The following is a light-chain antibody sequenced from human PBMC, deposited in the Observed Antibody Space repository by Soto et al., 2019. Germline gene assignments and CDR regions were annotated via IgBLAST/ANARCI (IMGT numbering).Light chain of an antibody. Sequence: QSALTQPASVSGSPGQSITISCTGTSSDVVGYNYVSWYQQHPGKAPKLMIYEVSNRPSGVSNRFSGSKSGNTASLTISGRQAEDEADYYCSSYTSSSTLVFGRGTKLTFL. CDR1: SSDVVGYNY. V-gene: IGLV2-14*01. J-gene: IGLJ2*01. CDR3: SSYTSSSTLV. CDR2: EVS.